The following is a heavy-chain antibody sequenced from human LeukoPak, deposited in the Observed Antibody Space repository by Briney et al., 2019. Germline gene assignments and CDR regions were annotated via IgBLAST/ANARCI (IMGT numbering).Heavy chain of an antibody. D-gene: IGHD3-22*01. Sequence: GGSLRLSCAASGFTFSNAWMSWVRQAPGKGLEWVGRIKSKTDGGTTDYAAPVKGRFTISRDDSKNTLYLQMNSLKTEDTAVYYCTTDEVGGYYYDSSGYDAFDIWGQGTMVTVSS. J-gene: IGHJ3*02. CDR2: IKSKTDGGTT. V-gene: IGHV3-15*01. CDR3: TTDEVGGYYYDSSGYDAFDI. CDR1: GFTFSNAW.